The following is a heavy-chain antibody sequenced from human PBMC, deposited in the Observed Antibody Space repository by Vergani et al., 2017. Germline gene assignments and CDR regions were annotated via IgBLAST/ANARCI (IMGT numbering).Heavy chain of an antibody. CDR2: IIPIFGTA. V-gene: IGHV1-69*01. Sequence: QVQLVQSGAEVKKPGSSVKVSCKASGGTFSSCAISWVRQAPGQGLEWIGGIIPIFGTANYAQKFQGRVTITADESTSTAYMELSSLRSEDTAVYYCARASDYYDSSGYRFDYWGQGTLVTVSS. J-gene: IGHJ4*02. D-gene: IGHD3-22*01. CDR1: GGTFSSCA. CDR3: ARASDYYDSSGYRFDY.